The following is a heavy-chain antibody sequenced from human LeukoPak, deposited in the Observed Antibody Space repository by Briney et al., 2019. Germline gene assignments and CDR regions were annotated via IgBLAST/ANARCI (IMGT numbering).Heavy chain of an antibody. Sequence: SGPALVKPTQTLTLTCTFSGFSLSTSGMCVGWIRQPPGKALEWLARIDWDDDKYYSTSLKTRLTISKDTSKNQVVLTMTNMDPVDTATYYCARIRIAARSLYFDYWGQGTLVTVSS. D-gene: IGHD6-6*01. CDR3: ARIRIAARSLYFDY. V-gene: IGHV2-70*11. J-gene: IGHJ4*02. CDR2: IDWDDDK. CDR1: GFSLSTSGMC.